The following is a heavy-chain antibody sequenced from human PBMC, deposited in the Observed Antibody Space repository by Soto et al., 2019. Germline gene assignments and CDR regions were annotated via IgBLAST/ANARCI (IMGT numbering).Heavy chain of an antibody. CDR3: XXXXXXXXXXXYGMDV. V-gene: IGHV1-69*12. CDR1: GGTFSSYA. J-gene: IGHJ6*02. Sequence: QVQLVQSGAEVKKPGSSVKVSCKASGGTFSSYAISWVRQAPGQGLEWMGGIIPIFGTANYAQKFQGRVTITADESXSXAXXXXXXXXXXXXXXXXXXXXXXXXXXXXYGMDVWGQGTTVTVSS. CDR2: IIPIFGTA.